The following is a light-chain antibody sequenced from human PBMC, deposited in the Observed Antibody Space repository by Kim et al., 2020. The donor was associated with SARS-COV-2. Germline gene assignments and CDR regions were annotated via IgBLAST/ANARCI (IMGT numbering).Light chain of an antibody. J-gene: IGKJ2*01. Sequence: DIVMSQSPDSLAVSLGERATVNCKSSQSVLYNSKNKNSLAWYQQKPGQPPKLLICWASPRESGVPDRFSGSGSGTDFTLTISSLQAGDVAVYYCQQYFSLPPTFGQGTKLEI. CDR2: WAS. CDR3: QQYFSLPPT. CDR1: QSVLYNSKNKNS. V-gene: IGKV4-1*01.